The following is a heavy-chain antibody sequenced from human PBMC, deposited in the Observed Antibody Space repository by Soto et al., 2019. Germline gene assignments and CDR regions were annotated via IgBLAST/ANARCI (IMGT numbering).Heavy chain of an antibody. CDR3: ARGPYCGGACYIDS. V-gene: IGHV1-8*01. J-gene: IGHJ4*02. Sequence: QVQLVQSGAEGKKPWASGKVSCKGSGYTFTSYDINWVRQATGQGVEWMGWMNPNSGNTGYAQKFQGRVTMTRNTPISTAYVELSSLRSEDTAVYYCARGPYCGGACYIDSWGQGTLVTVSS. D-gene: IGHD2-21*02. CDR1: GYTFTSYD. CDR2: MNPNSGNT.